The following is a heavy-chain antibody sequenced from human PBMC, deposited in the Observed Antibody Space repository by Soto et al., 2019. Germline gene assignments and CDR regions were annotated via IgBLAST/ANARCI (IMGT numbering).Heavy chain of an antibody. J-gene: IGHJ4*02. CDR3: ARLAYGHYST. Sequence: PSETLSLTCTVSGGSIKVGGYYWGWIRQPPGEGLEWVATIYYSGTTYYNPSLKSRLTISLDTSRNQFSLDLTSVTAADTAVYYCARLAYGHYSTWGQGTLVTVSS. CDR2: IYYSGTT. CDR1: GGSIKVGGYY. V-gene: IGHV4-39*01. D-gene: IGHD3-22*01.